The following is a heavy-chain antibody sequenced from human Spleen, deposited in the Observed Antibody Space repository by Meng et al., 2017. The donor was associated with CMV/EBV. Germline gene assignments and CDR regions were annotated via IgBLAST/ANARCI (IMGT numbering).Heavy chain of an antibody. V-gene: IGHV3-30*02. CDR1: GFSLGAHN. CDR3: VKGEAFGGRFDMDV. Sequence: SGFSLGAHNMHWARQAPGKGLEWVAFIRYDGELIYYLDSVRGRFTISKDNYRSTLFLQMTTLRPEDTGTYYCVKGEAFGGRFDMDVWGQGTTVTVSS. D-gene: IGHD3-10*01. J-gene: IGHJ6*02. CDR2: IRYDGELI.